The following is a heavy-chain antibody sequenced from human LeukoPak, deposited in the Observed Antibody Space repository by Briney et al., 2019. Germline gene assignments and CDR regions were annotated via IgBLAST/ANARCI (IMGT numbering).Heavy chain of an antibody. CDR2: IYSSRST. J-gene: IGHJ5*02. Sequence: SQTLSLTCTVTGGSISTGTYYWSWIRQPAGKGLEWIGRIYSSRSTNYNPSLKSRVTISIDTSKNQFSLNLSSVTAADTAVYYCARGGLTWDHCWFDPWGQGALVTVSS. V-gene: IGHV4-61*02. CDR1: GGSISTGTYY. CDR3: ARGGLTWDHCWFDP. D-gene: IGHD1-26*01.